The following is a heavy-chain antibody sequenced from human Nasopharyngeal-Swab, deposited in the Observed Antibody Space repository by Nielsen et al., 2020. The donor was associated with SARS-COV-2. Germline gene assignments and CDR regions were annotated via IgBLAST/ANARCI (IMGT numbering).Heavy chain of an antibody. D-gene: IGHD1-26*01. CDR2: IIPIFGTA. Sequence: WVRQAPGQGLEWMGGIIPIFGTANYAQKFQGRVTITADKSTSTAYMELSSLRSGDTAVYYCARDRIVGATSAFDPWGQGTLVTVSS. V-gene: IGHV1-69*06. CDR3: ARDRIVGATSAFDP. J-gene: IGHJ5*02.